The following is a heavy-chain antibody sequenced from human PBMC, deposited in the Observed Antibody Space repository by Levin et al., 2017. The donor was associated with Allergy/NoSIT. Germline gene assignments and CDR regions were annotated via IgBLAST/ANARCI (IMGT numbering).Heavy chain of an antibody. CDR1: GGSFSGYY. J-gene: IGHJ6*02. Sequence: NPSETLSLTCAVYGGSFSGYYWSWIRQPPGKGLEWIGEINHSGSTNYNPSLKSRVTISVDTSKNQFSLKLSSVTAADTAVYYCARVRGIAVAGPIVYYYYGMDGWGQGTTVTVSS. D-gene: IGHD6-19*01. CDR3: ARVRGIAVAGPIVYYYYGMDG. V-gene: IGHV4-34*01. CDR2: INHSGST.